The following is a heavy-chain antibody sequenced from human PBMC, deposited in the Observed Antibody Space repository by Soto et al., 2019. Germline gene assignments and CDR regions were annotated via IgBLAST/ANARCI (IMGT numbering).Heavy chain of an antibody. J-gene: IGHJ6*03. CDR1: GFTFSTYA. Sequence: GGSLRLSCAASGFTFSTYAMHWVRQAPGKGLEYVSAISNSGNNTYYANSVKGRFTISRDNSKNTLYLQMGSLRAEDMAVYYCARSAAATVYYYMDVWGKGTTVTVSS. CDR3: ARSAAATVYYYMDV. V-gene: IGHV3-64*01. CDR2: ISNSGNNT. D-gene: IGHD2-2*01.